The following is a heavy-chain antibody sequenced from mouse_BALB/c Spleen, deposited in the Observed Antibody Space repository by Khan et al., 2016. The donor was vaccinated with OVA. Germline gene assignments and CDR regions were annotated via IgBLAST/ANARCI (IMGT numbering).Heavy chain of an antibody. V-gene: IGHV3-2*02. CDR3: ACIRFYYQYSFFHY. D-gene: IGHD2-1*01. J-gene: IGHJ2*01. Sequence: EVQLVESGPGLVQPSQSLSLTCTVTCYSITRDYAWTWIRQFPGNKLEWMGYISYSGSNSYNPSLKSRISITRDTSKNQFFLKLISVTTEDTATXSCACIRFYYQYSFFHYWDQHPTLTFSS. CDR2: ISYSGSN. CDR1: CYSITRDYA.